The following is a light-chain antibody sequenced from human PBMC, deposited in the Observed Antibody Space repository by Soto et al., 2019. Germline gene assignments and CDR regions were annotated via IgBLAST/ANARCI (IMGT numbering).Light chain of an antibody. Sequence: EIVLTQSPGTLSLSPGERATLSCRASQSVFSNYLAWYQQKPGQAPRVLIHDASTRATGIPDRISGSGSGTDFTLTISRLEPEDFAVYYCQQYGNSPRVTFGQGTRLEIK. J-gene: IGKJ5*01. V-gene: IGKV3-20*01. CDR3: QQYGNSPRVT. CDR1: QSVFSNY. CDR2: DAS.